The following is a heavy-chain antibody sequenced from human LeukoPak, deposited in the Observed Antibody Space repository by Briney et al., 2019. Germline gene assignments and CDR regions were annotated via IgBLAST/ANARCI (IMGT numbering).Heavy chain of an antibody. D-gene: IGHD3-3*01. CDR3: AKGDFYGDYPYGMDV. CDR1: GFTFTSYA. CDR2: ISGSGGGT. Sequence: GGSLRLSCAASGFTFTSYAMSWVRQAPGKGLEWVSAISGSGGGTYYADSVKGRFTISRDNSKNTLYLQMNSLRAEDTAVYYSAKGDFYGDYPYGMDVWGQGTTVTVSS. V-gene: IGHV3-23*01. J-gene: IGHJ6*02.